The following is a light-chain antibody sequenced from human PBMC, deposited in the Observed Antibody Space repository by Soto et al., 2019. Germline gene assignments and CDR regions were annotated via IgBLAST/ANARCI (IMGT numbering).Light chain of an antibody. Sequence: QLVLTQSSSASASLGSSVRLTCTLSSGHSTYIIAWHQQQPGKAPRFLMKVEGSGSYDKGSGVPDRFSGSSSGADRYLTISTLRFEDEADYFCETWDNNTWVFGGGTKLTVL. CDR3: ETWDNNTWV. CDR1: SGHSTYI. V-gene: IGLV4-60*02. J-gene: IGLJ3*02. CDR2: VEGSGSY.